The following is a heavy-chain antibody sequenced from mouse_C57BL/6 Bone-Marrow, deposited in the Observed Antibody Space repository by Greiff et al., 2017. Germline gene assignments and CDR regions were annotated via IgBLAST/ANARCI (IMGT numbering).Heavy chain of an antibody. CDR2: LNPNYGTT. V-gene: IGHV1-39*01. Sequence: VQLQQSGPELVKPGASVKISCKASGYSFTDYNMNWVKQSNGKSLEWIGVLNPNYGTTSYNQKFKGKDTLTVDQSSSTAYMQLNSLTSEDSAVYYCARRTTGSFYAMDYWGQGTSVTVSS. CDR3: ARRTTGSFYAMDY. D-gene: IGHD1-1*01. CDR1: GYSFTDYN. J-gene: IGHJ4*01.